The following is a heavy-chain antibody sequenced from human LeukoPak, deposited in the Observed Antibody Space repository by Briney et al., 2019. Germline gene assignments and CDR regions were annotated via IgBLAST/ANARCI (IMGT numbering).Heavy chain of an antibody. V-gene: IGHV3-7*01. J-gene: IGHJ5*02. Sequence: GGSLRLSCTASRFTFKTSWMSWVRQAPGKGLEWVANIKEDGSAQYYVGSVKGRFTISRDNAKNSLNLQMNSLRAEDTAVYYCATSSNAPGNHWGQGTLVTVSS. CDR3: ATSSNAPGNH. CDR1: RFTFKTSW. D-gene: IGHD2-2*01. CDR2: IKEDGSAQ.